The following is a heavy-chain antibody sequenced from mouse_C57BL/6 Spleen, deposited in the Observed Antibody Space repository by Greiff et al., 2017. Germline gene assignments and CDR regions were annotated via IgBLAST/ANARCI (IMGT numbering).Heavy chain of an antibody. CDR2: IDPSDSYT. J-gene: IGHJ4*01. CDR3: ARGYYGSSYYAMDY. V-gene: IGHV1-69*01. Sequence: VKLQQPGAELVMPGASVKLSCKASGYTFTSYWMHWVKQRPGQGLEWIGEIDPSDSYTNYNQKFKGKSTLTVDKSSSTAYMQLSSLTSEDSAVYYCARGYYGSSYYAMDYWGQGTSVTVSS. CDR1: GYTFTSYW. D-gene: IGHD1-1*01.